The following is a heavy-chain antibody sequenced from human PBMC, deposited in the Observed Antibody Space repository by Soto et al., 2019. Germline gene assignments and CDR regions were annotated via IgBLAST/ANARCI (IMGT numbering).Heavy chain of an antibody. CDR2: FDPEDGET. Sequence: ASVNVSCKFSGYTLTELSMHWGRQAPGKGLEWMGGFDPEDGETIYAQKFQGRVTMTEDTSTDTAYMELSSLRSEDTAVYYCATGPPYYDFWSGYRNWFDPWGQGTLVTVSS. CDR1: GYTLTELS. CDR3: ATGPPYYDFWSGYRNWFDP. J-gene: IGHJ5*02. V-gene: IGHV1-24*01. D-gene: IGHD3-3*01.